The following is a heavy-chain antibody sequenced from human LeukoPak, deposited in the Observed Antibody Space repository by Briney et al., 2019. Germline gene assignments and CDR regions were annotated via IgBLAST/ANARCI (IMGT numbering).Heavy chain of an antibody. Sequence: GLSLRLSCAASGFTFSDYWIHWVRQAPGKGLVWVSRINTDGSITNYADSVKGRFSISRDNAKNTLYLQMSSLRAEDTAVYYCARDRGPRTGFMVREAYDYWGQGTPVTVSS. CDR3: ARDRGPRTGFMVREAYDY. D-gene: IGHD3-10*01. CDR1: GFTFSDYW. CDR2: INTDGSIT. J-gene: IGHJ4*02. V-gene: IGHV3-74*01.